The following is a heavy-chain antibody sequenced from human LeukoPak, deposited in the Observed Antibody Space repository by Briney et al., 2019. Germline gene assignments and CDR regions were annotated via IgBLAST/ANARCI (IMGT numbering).Heavy chain of an antibody. CDR3: AREMDSSEAFDI. J-gene: IGHJ3*02. CDR2: INPNSGGT. D-gene: IGHD3-22*01. Sequence: ASVKVSCKASGYTFTSYGISWVRQAPGQGLEWMGWINPNSGGTNYAQKFQARVTMTRDTSIATTYMELNRLTSDDTAVYFCAREMDSSEAFDIWGQGTLVTVSS. V-gene: IGHV1-2*02. CDR1: GYTFTSYG.